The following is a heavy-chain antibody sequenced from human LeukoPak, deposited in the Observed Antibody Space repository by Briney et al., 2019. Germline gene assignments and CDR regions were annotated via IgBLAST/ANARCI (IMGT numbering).Heavy chain of an antibody. J-gene: IGHJ4*02. CDR1: GDSISFYY. D-gene: IGHD3-3*01. CDR2: IYSSGST. CDR3: AREWRY. V-gene: IGHV4-4*07. Sequence: SETLSLTCTVSGDSISFYYWTWIRQPAGKGLQWIGRIYSSGSTNYNPSLKSRVTISLDKSKNQFSLRLTSVTAADTAVYYCAREWRYWGQGTLVTVS.